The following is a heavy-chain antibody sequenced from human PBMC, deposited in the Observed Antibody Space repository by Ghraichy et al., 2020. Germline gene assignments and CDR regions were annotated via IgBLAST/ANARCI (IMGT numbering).Heavy chain of an antibody. CDR3: ARGEGGVRGYCSSTSCFRRGAGNWFDP. CDR1: GGSFSGYY. CDR2: INHSGST. D-gene: IGHD2-2*01. V-gene: IGHV4-34*01. Sequence: SETLSLTCAVYGGSFSGYYWSWIRQPPGKGLEWIGEINHSGSTNYNPSLKSRVTISVDTSKNQFSLKLSSVTAADTAVYYCARGEGGVRGYCSSTSCFRRGAGNWFDPWGQGTLVTVSS. J-gene: IGHJ5*02.